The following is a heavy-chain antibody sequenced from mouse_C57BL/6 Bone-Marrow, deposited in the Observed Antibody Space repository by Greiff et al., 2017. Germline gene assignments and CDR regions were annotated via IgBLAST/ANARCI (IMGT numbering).Heavy chain of an antibody. V-gene: IGHV1-74*01. J-gene: IGHJ1*03. CDR1: GYTFTSYW. CDR2: IHPSDSDT. D-gene: IGHD2-4*01. Sequence: VQLQQPGAELVKPGASVKVSCKASGYTFTSYWMHWVKQRPGQGLEWIGRIHPSDSDTNYNQKFKGKATLTVDKSASTAYMQLRSLTSEDSAVYYCAIPPIYYDYGYWYIDVWGTGTTVTVSS. CDR3: AIPPIYYDYGYWYIDV.